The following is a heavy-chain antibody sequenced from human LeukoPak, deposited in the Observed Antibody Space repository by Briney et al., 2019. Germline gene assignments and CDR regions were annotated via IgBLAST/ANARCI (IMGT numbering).Heavy chain of an antibody. J-gene: IGHJ6*02. Sequence: PGGSLRLSCAASGFTFSSYAMSWVRQAPGKGLEWVSSISGSGNRTYYADSVKGRFTISRDNSKNMLFLQMNSLRAEDTAVYYCAKRSRRLTIVRGVPREDVWGQGTTVTVSS. CDR2: ISGSGNRT. CDR1: GFTFSSYA. V-gene: IGHV3-23*01. D-gene: IGHD3-10*01. CDR3: AKRSRRLTIVRGVPREDV.